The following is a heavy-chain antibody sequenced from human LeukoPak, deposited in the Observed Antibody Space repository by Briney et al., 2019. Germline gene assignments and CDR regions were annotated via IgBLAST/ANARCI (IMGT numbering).Heavy chain of an antibody. V-gene: IGHV3-30*18. CDR3: AKDLIDILTGYSHYYGMDV. CDR1: GFTFSSYG. D-gene: IGHD3-9*01. J-gene: IGHJ6*04. CDR2: ISYDGRNK. Sequence: GGSLTLSCAASGFTFSSYGMHWVRQAPGKGLEWVAVISYDGRNKYYADSVKGRFTISRDKSKNTLYLQMKRLRAEDTAVYCCAKDLIDILTGYSHYYGMDVWGKGTTVTVSS.